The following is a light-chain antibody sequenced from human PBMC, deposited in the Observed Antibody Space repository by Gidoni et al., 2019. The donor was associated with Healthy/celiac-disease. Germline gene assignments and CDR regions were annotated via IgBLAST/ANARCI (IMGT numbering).Light chain of an antibody. V-gene: IGKV3-11*01. J-gene: IGKJ5*01. CDR2: DAS. CDR1: QSVSSY. Sequence: EIVLTQSPATLSLSPGESAPLSCRASQSVSSYLAWYQQKPGQAPRLLLYDASNRATGIPARFSGSGSGTDFTLTISSLEPEDFAVYYCQQRSNWPPVTFGQGTRLEIK. CDR3: QQRSNWPPVT.